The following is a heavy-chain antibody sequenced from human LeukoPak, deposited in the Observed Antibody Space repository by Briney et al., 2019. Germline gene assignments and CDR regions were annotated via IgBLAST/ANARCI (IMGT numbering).Heavy chain of an antibody. CDR3: ARDGGYSYGVGY. D-gene: IGHD5-18*01. V-gene: IGHV3-30*01. Sequence: DSVKGRFIISRDNSKNTLYLPMNSLRSDDTAVYYCARDGGYSYGVGYWGQGTLVTVSS. J-gene: IGHJ4*02.